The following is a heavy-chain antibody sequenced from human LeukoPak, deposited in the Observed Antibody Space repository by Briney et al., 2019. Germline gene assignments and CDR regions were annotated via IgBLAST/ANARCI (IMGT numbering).Heavy chain of an antibody. V-gene: IGHV4-34*01. CDR1: GGSFSGYY. CDR3: ARSLTIFGVVTPLGD. J-gene: IGHJ4*02. D-gene: IGHD3-3*01. CDR2: INHSGST. Sequence: SETLSLTCAVYGGSFSGYYWSWIRQPPGKGLEWIGEINHSGSTNYNPSLKSRVTISVDTSKNQFSLKLSSVTAADTAVYYCARSLTIFGVVTPLGDWGQGTLVTVSS.